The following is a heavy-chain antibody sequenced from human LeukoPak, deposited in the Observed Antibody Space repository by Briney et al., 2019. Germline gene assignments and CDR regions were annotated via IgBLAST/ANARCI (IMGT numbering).Heavy chain of an antibody. CDR3: ARGYCSSTSCYDWFDP. J-gene: IGHJ5*02. V-gene: IGHV1-46*01. CDR1: GYTFTSYY. Sequence: ASVKVSCKASGYTFTSYYMHWVRQAPGQGLEWMGIINPSGGSTSYAQKFQGRVTMTRDTSISTAYMELSRLRSDDTAVYYCARGYCSSTSCYDWFDPWGQGTLVTVSS. CDR2: INPSGGST. D-gene: IGHD2-2*01.